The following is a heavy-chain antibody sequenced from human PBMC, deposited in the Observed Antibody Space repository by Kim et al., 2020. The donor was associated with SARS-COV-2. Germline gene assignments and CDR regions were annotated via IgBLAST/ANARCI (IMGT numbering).Heavy chain of an antibody. Sequence: PALKSRVTISVDTSKNQCSRKLSAVTAADTAVYYCASGGMPDYYYYGMDVWGQGTTVTVSS. D-gene: IGHD3-16*01. CDR3: ASGGMPDYYYYGMDV. J-gene: IGHJ6*02. V-gene: IGHV4-31*02.